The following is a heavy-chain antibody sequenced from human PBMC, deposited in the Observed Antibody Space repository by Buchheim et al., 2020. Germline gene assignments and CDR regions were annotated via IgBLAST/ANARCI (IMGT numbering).Heavy chain of an antibody. CDR1: GYKFTSYW. CDR2: IYPGDSDT. Sequence: EVFLVQSGAEVKKPGDSLKISCKATGYKFTSYWIAWVRQTPGKGLEWMGIIYPGDSDTTYSPSFQGQVKFSVEPSITTASLQWGSLKTSDTAIYYCARQDSGAYGYWGQGT. CDR3: ARQDSGAYGY. J-gene: IGHJ4*02. V-gene: IGHV5-51*01. D-gene: IGHD1-26*01.